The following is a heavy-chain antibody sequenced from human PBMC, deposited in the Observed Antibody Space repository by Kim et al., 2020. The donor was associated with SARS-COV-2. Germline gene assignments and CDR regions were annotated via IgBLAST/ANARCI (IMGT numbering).Heavy chain of an antibody. CDR2: ISNNGSSYNT. D-gene: IGHD4-17*01. CDR3: AGVRRRQAAFDD. J-gene: IGHJ3*01. CDR1: GFTFSDYY. Sequence: GGSLRLSCAASGFTFSDYYMGWVRQAPGKGLEWVGHISNNGSSYNTEYAASVKGRFTISSDDSKNSLHLQMNSLKTEDKALYYCAGVRRRQAAFDDWGQGTMVTVSS. V-gene: IGHV3-72*01.